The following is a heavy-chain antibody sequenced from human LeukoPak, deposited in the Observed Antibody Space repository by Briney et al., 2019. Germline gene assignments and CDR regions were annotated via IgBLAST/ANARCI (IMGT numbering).Heavy chain of an antibody. D-gene: IGHD2-15*01. CDR3: ARDGSSRIVVVVAATFDP. J-gene: IGHJ5*02. Sequence: SETLSLTCTVYGGSFSGYYWSWIRQPPGKGLEWIGEINHSGSTYYNPSLKSRVTISVDTSKNQFSLKLSSVTAADTAVYYCARDGSSRIVVVVAATFDPWGQGTLVTVSS. V-gene: IGHV4-34*01. CDR1: GGSFSGYY. CDR2: INHSGST.